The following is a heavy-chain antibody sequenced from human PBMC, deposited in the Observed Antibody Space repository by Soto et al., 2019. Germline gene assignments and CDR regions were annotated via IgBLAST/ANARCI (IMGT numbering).Heavy chain of an antibody. V-gene: IGHV3-20*04. J-gene: IGHJ4*02. CDR1: GFTFAAYG. CDR3: ARDRYFFDS. Sequence: EVQLVESGGGVVRPGGSLRLSCAASGFTFAAYGMSWVRQVPGKGLEWVSAIDSNGDNTDYEDSVKGRFTISRDNAKNSLSLQMNSLRAEDTALYYCARDRYFFDSWGQGILVTVSS. CDR2: IDSNGDNT. D-gene: IGHD3-16*02.